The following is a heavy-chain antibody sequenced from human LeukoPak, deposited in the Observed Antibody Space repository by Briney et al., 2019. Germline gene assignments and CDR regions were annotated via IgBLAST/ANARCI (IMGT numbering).Heavy chain of an antibody. CDR1: GYTFTGYY. CDR3: ARIVGVPAAHLTDY. CDR2: INPNSGGT. J-gene: IGHJ4*02. Sequence: ASVKVSCKASGYTFTGYYMHWVRQAPGQGLEWMGWINPNSGGTNYAQEFQGRVTMTRDTSISTAYMELSRLRSDDTAVYYCARIVGVPAAHLTDYWGQGTLVTVSS. V-gene: IGHV1-2*02. D-gene: IGHD2-2*01.